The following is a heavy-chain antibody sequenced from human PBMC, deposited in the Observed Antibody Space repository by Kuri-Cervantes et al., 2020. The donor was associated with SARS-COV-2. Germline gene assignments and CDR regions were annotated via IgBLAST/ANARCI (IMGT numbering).Heavy chain of an antibody. V-gene: IGHV3-33*08. CDR3: ARDLFGGGGYYYGMDV. D-gene: IGHD4-23*01. J-gene: IGHJ6*02. CDR2: IWYDGSNK. CDR1: GFTFSSYG. Sequence: GGFLRSSCVASGFTFSSYGMHWVRQAPGKGLEWVAVIWYDGSNKYYADSVKGRFTISRDNSKNTLYLQMNSLRAEDTAVYYCARDLFGGGGYYYGMDVWGQGTTVTVSS.